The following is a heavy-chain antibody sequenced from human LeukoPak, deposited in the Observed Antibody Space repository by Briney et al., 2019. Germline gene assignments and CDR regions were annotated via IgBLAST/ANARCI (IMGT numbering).Heavy chain of an antibody. D-gene: IGHD6-19*01. Sequence: ASVKVSCKASGYTFTGYYMHWVRQAPGQGLEWMGWINPNSGGTNYAQKFQGRVTMTRDTSISTAYMELSRLRSDDTAVYYCARDSEQWPPWGWDYWCQGTLVTVSS. CDR1: GYTFTGYY. CDR3: ARDSEQWPPWGWDY. CDR2: INPNSGGT. V-gene: IGHV1-2*02. J-gene: IGHJ4*02.